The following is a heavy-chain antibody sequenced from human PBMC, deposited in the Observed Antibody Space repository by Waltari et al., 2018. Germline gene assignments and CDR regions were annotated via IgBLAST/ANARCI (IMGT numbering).Heavy chain of an antibody. V-gene: IGHV4-34*01. D-gene: IGHD2-15*01. CDR1: GGSFSGYY. CDR3: ARGGGLLSPRGIGY. J-gene: IGHJ4*02. CDR2: INHSGST. Sequence: QVQLQQWGAGRLKPSETLSLTCAVYGGSFSGYYWSWIRQPPGKGLEWIGEINHSGSTNYNPSLKSRVTISVDTSKNQFSLKLSSVTAADTAVYYCARGGGLLSPRGIGYWGQGTLVTVSS.